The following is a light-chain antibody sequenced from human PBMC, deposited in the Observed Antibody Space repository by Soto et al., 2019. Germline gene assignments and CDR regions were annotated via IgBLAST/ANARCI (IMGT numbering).Light chain of an antibody. Sequence: QPVLTQSSSASASLGSSVKLTCTLSSGHSSNIIAWHQQQPGKAPRYLMKLEGSGSYNKGSGVPDRFSGSSSGADRYLTISNLQSEDEADYYCETWDINTQVFGGGTQLTVL. CDR2: LEGSGSY. J-gene: IGLJ3*02. CDR1: SGHSSNI. CDR3: ETWDINTQV. V-gene: IGLV4-60*03.